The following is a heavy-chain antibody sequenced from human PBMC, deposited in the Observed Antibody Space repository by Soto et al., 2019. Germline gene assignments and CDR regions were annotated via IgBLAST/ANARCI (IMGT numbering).Heavy chain of an antibody. CDR3: AIARVADSSLDH. CDR2: ISYDSREI. D-gene: IGHD2-21*01. Sequence: PGGSLRLSCVGSGFTFSNNAMHWVRQAPSKGLEGVAFISYDSREIFYADSVKGRFTISRDNPENTLFLHMNSPRANDTPVYYCAIARVADSSLDHWGQGILVTVSS. CDR1: GFTFSNNA. J-gene: IGHJ4*01. V-gene: IGHV3-30*01.